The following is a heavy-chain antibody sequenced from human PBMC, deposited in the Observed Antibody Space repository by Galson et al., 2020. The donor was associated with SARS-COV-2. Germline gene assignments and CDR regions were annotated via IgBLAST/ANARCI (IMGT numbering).Heavy chain of an antibody. V-gene: IGHV3-49*03. J-gene: IGHJ6*03. CDR3: ARGGFPYYYYMDV. CDR2: IRSRTYDGTT. CDR1: GFTFGDFA. Sequence: GGSLRLSCTVAGFTFGDFAMNWFRQAPGKGLEWVGFIRSRTYDGTTEYAASVKDRFTISRDDSKNVAYLQMNSLITEDTAVYYCARGGFPYYYYMDVWGKGTTVTVSS.